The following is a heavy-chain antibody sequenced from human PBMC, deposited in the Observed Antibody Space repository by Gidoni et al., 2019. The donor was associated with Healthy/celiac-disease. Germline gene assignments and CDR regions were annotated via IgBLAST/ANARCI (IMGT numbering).Heavy chain of an antibody. J-gene: IGHJ4*02. CDR1: GLTFSSYS. CDR2: ISSSSSYI. CDR3: ARDSPAHPQDY. Sequence: EVQLVESGGGLVKPGGSMRLYCAASGLTFSSYSMNWVRPAPGKGLDWVSSISSSSSYIYYADSGKVRFTISRDNAKNSLYLQMNSLRAEDTAVYDCARDSPAHPQDYWGQGTLVTVSS. D-gene: IGHD2-2*01. V-gene: IGHV3-21*01.